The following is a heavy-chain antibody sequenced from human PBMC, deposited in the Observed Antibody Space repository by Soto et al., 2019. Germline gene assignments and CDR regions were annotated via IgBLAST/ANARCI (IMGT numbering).Heavy chain of an antibody. CDR2: ISYDGSNK. CDR1: GFTFSSYA. CDR3: ARTRLRFLEWFSPPLY. J-gene: IGHJ4*02. V-gene: IGHV3-30-3*01. Sequence: GGSLRLSCTASGFTFSSYAMHWVRQAPGKGLEWVAVISYDGSNKYYADSVKGRFTISRDNSKNTLYLQMNSLRAEDTAVYYCARTRLRFLEWFSPPLYWGQGTLVTVSS. D-gene: IGHD3-3*01.